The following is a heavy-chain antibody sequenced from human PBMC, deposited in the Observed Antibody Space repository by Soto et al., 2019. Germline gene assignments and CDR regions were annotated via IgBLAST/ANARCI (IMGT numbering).Heavy chain of an antibody. CDR3: VHRLGGAFDY. CDR1: GFSLSSSGVS. V-gene: IGHV2-5*02. Sequence: QITLKESGPTLVKPTQTLTLTCTFSGFSLSSSGVSVGWIRQPPGKALEWLALIYWDDDKRYSPSLKSRLAITKDTSKNQVVLAMTNMDPVDTATYYCVHRLGGAFDYWGQGTLVTVPS. D-gene: IGHD1-26*01. CDR2: IYWDDDK. J-gene: IGHJ4*02.